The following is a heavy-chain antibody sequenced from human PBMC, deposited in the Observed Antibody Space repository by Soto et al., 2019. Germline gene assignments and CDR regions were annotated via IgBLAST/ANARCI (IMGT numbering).Heavy chain of an antibody. V-gene: IGHV3-33*01. CDR1: GFTFYNYG. J-gene: IGHJ5*02. Sequence: QVQLVESGGGVVQPGTSLRLSCVASGFTFYNYGMHWVRQAPGKGLEWVAAIWPDGDIEHYPDSVKGRFTISRDNSRNTLYLQMNVLRAEDTAMYYCARVGMAATTQMGWFDPWGQGTLVIVSS. D-gene: IGHD1-7*01. CDR3: ARVGMAATTQMGWFDP. CDR2: IWPDGDIE.